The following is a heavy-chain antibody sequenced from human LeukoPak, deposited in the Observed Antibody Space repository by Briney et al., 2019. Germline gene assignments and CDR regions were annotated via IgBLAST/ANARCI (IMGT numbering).Heavy chain of an antibody. CDR1: GVSISSNY. J-gene: IGHJ3*02. Sequence: SETLSLTCTVSGVSISSNYWNWIRQAPGKGLEWIGYIYYRGGTIYNPSLKSRVTMSIDMSKSHFSLKLSSVTAADSAVYYCARDNSPTTDAFDIWGQGALITVSS. D-gene: IGHD4-23*01. V-gene: IGHV4-59*01. CDR3: ARDNSPTTDAFDI. CDR2: IYYRGGT.